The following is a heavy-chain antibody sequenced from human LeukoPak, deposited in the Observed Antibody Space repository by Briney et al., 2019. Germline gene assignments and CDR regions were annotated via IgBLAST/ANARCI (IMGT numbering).Heavy chain of an antibody. CDR3: ARIVYYYDSSGYYSGGYHYYYYMDV. V-gene: IGHV4-59*01. Sequence: PSETLSLTCTVSGGSISSYYWSWIRQPPGKGLEWIGYIYNSESTNYNPSLKSRVTISLDTSKNQVSLKLSSVTAADTAVYYCARIVYYYDSSGYYSGGYHYYYYMDVWGKGTTVTISS. J-gene: IGHJ6*03. CDR2: IYNSEST. D-gene: IGHD3-22*01. CDR1: GGSISSYY.